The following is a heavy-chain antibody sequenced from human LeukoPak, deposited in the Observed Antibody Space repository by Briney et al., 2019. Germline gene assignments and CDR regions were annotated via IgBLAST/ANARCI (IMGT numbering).Heavy chain of an antibody. J-gene: IGHJ4*02. V-gene: IGHV4-59*10. CDR3: ARYSGSGYWGGAFDY. D-gene: IGHD3-22*01. Sequence: SETLSLTCAVYGGSFSGYYWSWIRQPAGKGLEWIGRIYTSGSTNYNPSLKSRVTMSVDTSKNQFSLKLSSVTAADTAVYYCARYSGSGYWGGAFDYWGQGTLVTVSS. CDR1: GGSFSGYY. CDR2: IYTSGST.